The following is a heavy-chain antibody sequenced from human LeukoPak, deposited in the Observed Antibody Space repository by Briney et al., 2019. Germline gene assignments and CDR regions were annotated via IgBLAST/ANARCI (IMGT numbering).Heavy chain of an antibody. CDR3: ARERFHGSGAPKYDY. D-gene: IGHD3-10*01. J-gene: IGHJ4*02. CDR2: INWNGGST. Sequence: GGSLRLSCAASGFTFDDYDMSWVRQAPGKGLEWVSDINWNGGSTDYADSVKGRFTISRDNAKNSLYLQMNSLRVEDTAVYYCARERFHGSGAPKYDYWGQGILVTVSS. CDR1: GFTFDDYD. V-gene: IGHV3-20*04.